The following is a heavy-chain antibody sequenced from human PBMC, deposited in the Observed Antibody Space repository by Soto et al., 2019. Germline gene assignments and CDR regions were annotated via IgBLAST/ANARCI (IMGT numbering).Heavy chain of an antibody. CDR1: GGSISSYY. D-gene: IGHD2-21*02. CDR2: IYYSGST. J-gene: IGHJ5*02. CDR3: ARALRNWFDP. V-gene: IGHV4-59*01. Sequence: SETLSLTCTVSGGSISSYYWSWIRKPPGKGLEWIGYIYYSGSTNYNPSLKSRVTISVDTSKNQLSLKLSSVTAVDTAVYYCARALRNWFDPWGQGTLVTVSS.